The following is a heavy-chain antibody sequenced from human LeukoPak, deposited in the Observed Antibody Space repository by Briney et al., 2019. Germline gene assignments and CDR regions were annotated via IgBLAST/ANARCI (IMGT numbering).Heavy chain of an antibody. CDR3: ARGNEPIEWELLATSDAFDI. V-gene: IGHV3-23*01. CDR2: ISGSGGST. J-gene: IGHJ3*02. D-gene: IGHD1-26*01. CDR1: GFTFSSYA. Sequence: GGSLRLSCAASGFTFSSYAMSWVRQAPGKGLEWVSAISGSGGSTYYADSVKGRFTISRDNAKNSLYLQMNSLRAEDTAVYYCARGNEPIEWELLATSDAFDIWGQGTMATVSS.